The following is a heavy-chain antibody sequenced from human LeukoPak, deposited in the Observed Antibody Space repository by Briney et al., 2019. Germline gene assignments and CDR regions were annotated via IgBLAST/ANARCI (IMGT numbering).Heavy chain of an antibody. CDR2: INTGGNP. D-gene: IGHD5-18*01. CDR1: GLTVSSNY. V-gene: IGHV3-66*01. CDR3: ARAGYSYGTRGPLYYFDY. J-gene: IGHJ4*02. Sequence: GGSLRLSCAASGLTVSSNYMSWVRQAPGKGLEWLSVINTGGNPYYRDSVKGRFTISRDNSKNTLYLQMNSLRAEDTAVYYCARAGYSYGTRGPLYYFDYWGQGTLVTVSS.